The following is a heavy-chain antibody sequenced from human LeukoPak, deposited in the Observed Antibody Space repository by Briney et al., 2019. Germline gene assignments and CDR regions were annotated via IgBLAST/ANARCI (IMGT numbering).Heavy chain of an antibody. CDR2: IYYSGST. J-gene: IGHJ4*02. V-gene: IGHV4-39*07. CDR1: GGSIRTYY. D-gene: IGHD1-26*01. Sequence: SETLSLTCTVSGGSIRTYYWGWIRQPPGKGLEWIGSIYYSGSTYYNPSLKSRVTISVDTSKNQFSLKLSSVTAADTAVYYCARRGATYFDYWGQGTLVTVSS. CDR3: ARRGATYFDY.